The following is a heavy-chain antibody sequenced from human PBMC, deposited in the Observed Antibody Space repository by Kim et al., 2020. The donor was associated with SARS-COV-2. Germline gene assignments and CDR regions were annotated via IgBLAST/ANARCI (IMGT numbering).Heavy chain of an antibody. CDR1: GFTFSSYS. V-gene: IGHV3-48*02. Sequence: GGSLRLSCAASGFTFSSYSMNWVRQAPGKGLEWVSYISSSSSTIYYADSVKGRFTISRDNAKNSLYLQMNSLRDEDTAVYYCAGDPRVRVCSSTSCYVDAYWFDPWGQGTLVTVSS. CDR2: ISSSSSTI. D-gene: IGHD2-2*01. J-gene: IGHJ5*02. CDR3: AGDPRVRVCSSTSCYVDAYWFDP.